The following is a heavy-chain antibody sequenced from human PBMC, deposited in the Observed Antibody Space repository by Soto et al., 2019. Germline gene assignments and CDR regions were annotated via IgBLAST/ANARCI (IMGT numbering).Heavy chain of an antibody. D-gene: IGHD2-15*01. J-gene: IGHJ4*02. Sequence: SETLSLTCTVSGGSITGSYWSWIRQPPGKGLEWIGYIYYSGSTNFNPSLKSRVTMSVDTARNQFSLQLSSVTAADTAVYFCANYRRTDAEGYTFDYWGQGALVIVS. V-gene: IGHV4-59*01. CDR2: IYYSGST. CDR3: ANYRRTDAEGYTFDY. CDR1: GGSITGSY.